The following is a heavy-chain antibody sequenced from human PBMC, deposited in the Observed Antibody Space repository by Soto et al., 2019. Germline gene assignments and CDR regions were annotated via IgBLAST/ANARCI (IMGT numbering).Heavy chain of an antibody. CDR3: AKDAGVVAATTIFDY. V-gene: IGHV3-43*01. CDR2: ISWDGGST. J-gene: IGHJ4*02. CDR1: GFTFDDYT. D-gene: IGHD2-15*01. Sequence: GGSLRLSCAASGFTFDDYTMHWVRQAPGKGLEWVSLISWDGGSTYYADSVKGRFTISRDNSKNSLYLQMNSLRTEDTALYYCAKDAGVVAATTIFDYWGQGTLVTVSS.